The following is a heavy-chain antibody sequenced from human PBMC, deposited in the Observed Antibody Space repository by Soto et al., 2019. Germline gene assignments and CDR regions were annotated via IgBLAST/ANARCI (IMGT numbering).Heavy chain of an antibody. V-gene: IGHV4-34*04. CDR1: GASFSGFY. J-gene: IGHJ4*02. D-gene: IGHD1-26*01. CDR3: ARGVSVTLAVQGGAPDKNYFDS. CDR2: IDHSGIT. Sequence: PSETLSLTCAVSGASFSGFYWSWIRQSPGKGLEWIGEIDHSGITNHNTALKRRATMSVDTSKNQFSLKLRSVTAADTAVYYCARGVSVTLAVQGGAPDKNYFDSWSQGTLVTVSS.